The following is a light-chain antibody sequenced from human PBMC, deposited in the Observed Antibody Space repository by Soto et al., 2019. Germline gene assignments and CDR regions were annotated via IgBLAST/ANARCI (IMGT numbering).Light chain of an antibody. V-gene: IGKV1-27*01. Sequence: DIQMTQSPPSLSASVGDRVTITCRASQGIGNSLAWYQQKPGTGPKLLIYSASTLQSGVPSRFSGSGSGTDFTLTISSLQPEDVAAYYCQKYNTVPATFGQGTRLEIK. CDR3: QKYNTVPAT. CDR2: SAS. J-gene: IGKJ5*01. CDR1: QGIGNS.